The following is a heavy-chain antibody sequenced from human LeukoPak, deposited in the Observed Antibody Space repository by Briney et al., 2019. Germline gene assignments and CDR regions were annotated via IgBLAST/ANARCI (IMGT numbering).Heavy chain of an antibody. Sequence: SETLSLTCAVYGGSFSGYHWTWIGQSPGKGLEWIGDINPSGSTYYNPSLKSRLTISVDTSKNQFSLKLRSVTAADTAVYYCARGRHDITMIVVVMTSVSYYLDVWGKGTTVTVS. J-gene: IGHJ6*03. V-gene: IGHV4-34*01. CDR1: GGSFSGYH. CDR2: INPSGST. D-gene: IGHD3-22*01. CDR3: ARGRHDITMIVVVMTSVSYYLDV.